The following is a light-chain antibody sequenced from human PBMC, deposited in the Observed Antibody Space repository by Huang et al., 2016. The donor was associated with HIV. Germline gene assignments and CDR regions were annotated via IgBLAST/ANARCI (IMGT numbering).Light chain of an antibody. CDR3: QQSYTSPPT. CDR1: QNISTY. CDR2: TTS. Sequence: DIQMTQFPSSLSASGGDRVTITCRAGQNISTYTNWYRQKAGRAPKLLIHTTSNLHIEVPSSFSGSGSGTTFRLTIASLHLDDLATYYCQQSYTSPPTFGQGTKVEV. V-gene: IGKV1-39*01. J-gene: IGKJ1*01.